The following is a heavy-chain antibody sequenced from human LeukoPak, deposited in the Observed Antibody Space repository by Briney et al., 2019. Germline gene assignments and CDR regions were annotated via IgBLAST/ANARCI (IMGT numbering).Heavy chain of an antibody. CDR3: AKDAMTTVTTPTVYYYYGMDV. D-gene: IGHD4-4*01. CDR1: GFTFSNYA. Sequence: GGSLRLSCAASGFTFSNYAMYWVRQAPGKGLEWVAVISYDGSNKYYADSVKGRFTISRDNSKNTLYLQMNSLRAEDTAVYYCAKDAMTTVTTPTVYYYYGMDVWGQGTTVTVSS. J-gene: IGHJ6*02. CDR2: ISYDGSNK. V-gene: IGHV3-30*18.